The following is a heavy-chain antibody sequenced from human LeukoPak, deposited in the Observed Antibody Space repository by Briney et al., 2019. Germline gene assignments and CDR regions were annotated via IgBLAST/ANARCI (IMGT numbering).Heavy chain of an antibody. J-gene: IGHJ5*01. V-gene: IGHV1-46*01. Sequence: ASVKVSCKASGNTFTSYDLHWVRQAPGQGLEWMGIINPSGGSTSYAQKFQGRVTMTRDTSSSTVYMELSSLRSEAAAVDYCARSYGAGSYFWEKCFDSWGQGTLVTVSS. D-gene: IGHD3-10*01. CDR1: GNTFTSYD. CDR2: INPSGGST. CDR3: ARSYGAGSYFWEKCFDS.